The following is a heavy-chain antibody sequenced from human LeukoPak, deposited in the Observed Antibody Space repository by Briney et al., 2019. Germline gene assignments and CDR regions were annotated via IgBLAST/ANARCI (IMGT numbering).Heavy chain of an antibody. V-gene: IGHV1-2*02. CDR3: AIGAVLWFGESNYYMDV. CDR2: INPNSGGT. Sequence: ASVKVSFKASGYTFTGYYMHWVRQAPGQGLEWMGWINPNSGGTNYAQKFQGRVTMTRDTSITTAYIELSRLRSDDTAVYYCAIGAVLWFGESNYYMDVWGKGTTVTISS. J-gene: IGHJ6*03. D-gene: IGHD3-10*01. CDR1: GYTFTGYY.